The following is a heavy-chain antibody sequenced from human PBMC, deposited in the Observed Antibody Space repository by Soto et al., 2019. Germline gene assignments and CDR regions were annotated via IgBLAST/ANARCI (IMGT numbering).Heavy chain of an antibody. CDR3: ATELGENHARPFDA. J-gene: IGHJ4*02. D-gene: IGHD3-10*01. V-gene: IGHV1-69*01. Sequence: QVQLVQSGADVKKPGSSMKVSCQASGVTFSSETLGWVRQAPGQGLEWVGGIIPLFGTASYAQKFQGRVTITADESTSTVYMELSSLRSDDTAVYFCATELGENHARPFDAWGQGTLATVSS. CDR1: GVTFSSET. CDR2: IIPLFGTA.